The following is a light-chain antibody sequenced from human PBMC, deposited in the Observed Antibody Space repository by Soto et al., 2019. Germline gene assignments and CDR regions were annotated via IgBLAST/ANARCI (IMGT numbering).Light chain of an antibody. J-gene: IGKJ1*01. Sequence: DIQMTQSPSTLSAYVGDRVTITCRASQTISYWLAWYQQKPGKAPKLLIHDASSLESGVPSRFSGSRSGREFTLTISSLQPDDSATYYCQQYNSYSLTFGQGTKVDIK. CDR3: QQYNSYSLT. CDR1: QTISYW. CDR2: DAS. V-gene: IGKV1-5*01.